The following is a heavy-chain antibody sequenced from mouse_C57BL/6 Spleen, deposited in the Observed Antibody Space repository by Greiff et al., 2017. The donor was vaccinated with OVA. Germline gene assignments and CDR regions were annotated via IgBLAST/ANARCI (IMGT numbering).Heavy chain of an antibody. CDR2: IYPGSGST. V-gene: IGHV1-55*01. CDR1: GYTFTSYW. CDR3: ARRGDDYDEAY. D-gene: IGHD2-4*01. Sequence: QVQLQQSGAELVKPGASVKMSCKASGYTFTSYWITWVKQRPGQGLEWIGDIYPGSGSTNYNEKFKSKATLTVDTSSSTAYMQLSSLTSEDSAVYYCARRGDDYDEAYWGQGTLVTVSA. J-gene: IGHJ3*01.